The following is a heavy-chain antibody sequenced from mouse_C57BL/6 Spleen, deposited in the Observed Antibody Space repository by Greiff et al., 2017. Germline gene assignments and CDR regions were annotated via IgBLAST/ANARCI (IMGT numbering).Heavy chain of an antibody. CDR1: GYTFTSYW. CDR2: IDPSDSYT. Sequence: QVQLQQPGAELVKPGASVKLSCQASGYTFTSYWMQWVKQRPGQGLEWIGEIDPSDSYTNSNQKFKGKATLTVDTSSSTAYMQLSSLTSEDSAVYYCARSYDSYYAMDYWGQGTSVTVSS. J-gene: IGHJ4*01. D-gene: IGHD2-4*01. V-gene: IGHV1-50*01. CDR3: ARSYDSYYAMDY.